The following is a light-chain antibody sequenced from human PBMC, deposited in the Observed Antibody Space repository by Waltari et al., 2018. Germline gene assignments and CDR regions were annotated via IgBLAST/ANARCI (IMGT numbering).Light chain of an antibody. V-gene: IGKV3-15*01. J-gene: IGKJ3*01. CDR2: GAS. CDR3: QQYNNWPLFT. Sequence: EIVMTQSPANLSVSPGERATLSCRASQSVSSNLAWYQQTPGQAPRLLIYGASTRATGIPARFSGSGSVTEFTLTISSMQSEDFAVYYCQQYNNWPLFTFGPGTKVDIK. CDR1: QSVSSN.